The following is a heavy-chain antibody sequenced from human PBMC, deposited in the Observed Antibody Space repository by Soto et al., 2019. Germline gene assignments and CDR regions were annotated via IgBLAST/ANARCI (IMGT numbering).Heavy chain of an antibody. CDR2: ISSNGGST. J-gene: IGHJ3*02. CDR1: GFTFSSYA. D-gene: IGHD4-17*01. CDR3: ARVDYDDAFDI. Sequence: EVQLVESGGGLVQPGGSLRLSCAASGFTFSSYAMQWVRQAPGKGLEYVSAISSNGGSTYYANSVKGRFTISRDNSKNTLYLQMGSLSAEDIAVYYCARVDYDDAFDIWVQGTMVTVSS. V-gene: IGHV3-64*01.